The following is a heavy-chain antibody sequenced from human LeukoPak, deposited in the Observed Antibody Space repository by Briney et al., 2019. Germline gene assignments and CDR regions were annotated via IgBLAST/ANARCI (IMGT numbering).Heavy chain of an antibody. CDR1: GFTFSNAW. CDR3: TTDGGVPRGGGFDY. D-gene: IGHD3-3*01. V-gene: IGHV3-15*01. J-gene: IGHJ4*02. CDR2: IKSKTDGGTT. Sequence: PGGSLRLSCAVSGFTFSNAWMSWVRQAPGKGLEWVGRIKSKTDGGTTDYAAPVKDRFTISRDDSINTLHLQMNSLKTEDTAVYYCTTDGGVPRGGGFDYWGQGTLVTVSS.